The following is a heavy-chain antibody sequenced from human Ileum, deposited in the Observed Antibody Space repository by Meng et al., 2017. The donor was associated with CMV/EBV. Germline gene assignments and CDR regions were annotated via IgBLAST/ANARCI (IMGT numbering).Heavy chain of an antibody. CDR2: ISGSGEFT. Sequence: EVHLLGSGGGLLKPGVSLRVSCAASGFNFSNYAMSWVRQAPGKGLEWVSAISGSGEFTYYAGSVKGRCTISRDKSKNTVYLQMNSLTAEDTAVYYCAFRRDFSGYTPFDYWGQGTLVTVSS. CDR1: GFNFSNYA. CDR3: AFRRDFSGYTPFDY. V-gene: IGHV3-23*01. J-gene: IGHJ4*02. D-gene: IGHD3-22*01.